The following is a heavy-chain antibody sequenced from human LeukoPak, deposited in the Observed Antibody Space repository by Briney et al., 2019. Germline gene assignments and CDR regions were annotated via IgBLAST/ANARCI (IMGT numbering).Heavy chain of an antibody. D-gene: IGHD4-11*01. J-gene: IGHJ4*02. CDR1: GGSFSGYY. V-gene: IGHV4-34*01. Sequence: PSETLSLTCAVYGGSFSGYYWSWIRQPPGKGLEWIGEINHSGSTNYNPSLKSRVSISVDTSKNQFSLKLSSVTAADTAVYYCARNGNYRDYWGQGTLVTVSS. CDR2: INHSGST. CDR3: ARNGNYRDY.